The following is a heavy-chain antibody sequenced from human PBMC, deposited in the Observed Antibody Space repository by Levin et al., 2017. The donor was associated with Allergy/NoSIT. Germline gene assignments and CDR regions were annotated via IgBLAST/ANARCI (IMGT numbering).Heavy chain of an antibody. CDR3: ARELPPAFPWGGAFDI. CDR2: ISYDGSKK. Sequence: GESLKISCAASGFTFSRSPMDWVRQAPGKGLEWVAVISYDGSKKDYADSVKGRFTISRDNSKNTLYLDMNSLRAEDTAVYYCARELPPAFPWGGAFDIWGHGTMVTV. J-gene: IGHJ3*02. D-gene: IGHD2-21*02. V-gene: IGHV3-30*04. CDR1: GFTFSRSP.